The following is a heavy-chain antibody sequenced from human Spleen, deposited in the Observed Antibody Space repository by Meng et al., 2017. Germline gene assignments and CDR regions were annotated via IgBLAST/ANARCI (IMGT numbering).Heavy chain of an antibody. CDR2: ISSSSSYI. CDR1: GFTFSSYS. Sequence: GESLKISCAASGFTFSSYSMNWVRQAPGKGLEWVSSISSSSSYIYYADSVKGRFTISRDNAKNSLYLQMNSLRAEDTAVYYCARDRIMITFGGPMGYWGQGTLVTVSS. CDR3: ARDRIMITFGGPMGY. V-gene: IGHV3-21*01. D-gene: IGHD3-16*01. J-gene: IGHJ4*02.